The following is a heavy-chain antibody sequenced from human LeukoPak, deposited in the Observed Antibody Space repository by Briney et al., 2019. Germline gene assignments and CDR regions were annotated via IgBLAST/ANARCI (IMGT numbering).Heavy chain of an antibody. V-gene: IGHV3-48*01. CDR1: GFTFSHYS. CDR3: AKDQGARYFDL. CDR2: ISSSSTII. Sequence: PGGSLRLSCAASGFTFSHYSMNWVRQAPGKGLEWVSYISSSSTIIYYADSVKGRFTISRDNSKNTLNLQMNSLRAEDTAVYYCAKDQGARYFDLWGRGTLVTVSS. J-gene: IGHJ2*01. D-gene: IGHD4/OR15-4a*01.